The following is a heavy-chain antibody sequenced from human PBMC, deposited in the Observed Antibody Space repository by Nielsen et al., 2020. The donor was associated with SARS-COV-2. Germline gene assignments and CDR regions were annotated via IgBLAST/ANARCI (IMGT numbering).Heavy chain of an antibody. CDR1: GFTFSSHW. CDR2: IKQDGGEQ. D-gene: IGHD5-12*01. Sequence: GESLKISCSASGFTFSSHWMSWVRQAPGKGLEWLANIKQDGGEQYYVDSVKGRFTMSRDNAKNLLYLQMNSLRDDDTAVYYCARDSYIVPTNYYFDYWGQGALVTVSS. V-gene: IGHV3-7*01. J-gene: IGHJ4*02. CDR3: ARDSYIVPTNYYFDY.